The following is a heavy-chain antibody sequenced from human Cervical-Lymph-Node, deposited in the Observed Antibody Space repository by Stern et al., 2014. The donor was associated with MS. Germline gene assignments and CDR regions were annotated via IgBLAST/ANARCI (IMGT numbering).Heavy chain of an antibody. V-gene: IGHV3-30*04. CDR2: ISHDALNN. J-gene: IGHJ4*02. Sequence: QVQLMQSGGGVVQPGSSLRLSCAGTGFIFTTSPLHWVRQAPGKGLEWVAFISHDALNNYYADSVRGRFTISRDNSKNMLYLQMNSLRVEDTAVYYCAPGIDYWGQGTLVTVSS. CDR1: GFIFTTSP. CDR3: APGIDY.